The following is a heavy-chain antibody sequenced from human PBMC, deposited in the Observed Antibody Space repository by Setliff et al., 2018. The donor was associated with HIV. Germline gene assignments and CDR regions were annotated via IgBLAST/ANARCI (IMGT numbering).Heavy chain of an antibody. V-gene: IGHV3-30*02. CDR1: GFTFTSYG. J-gene: IGHJ6*03. CDR3: AKNARDYYYYYMDV. Sequence: GGSLRLSCAVSGFTFTSYGMHWVRQAPGKGLEWVAVIWYDGSYKYYADSVKGRFTISRDNSKNTLYLQMNSLRTEDTAVYYCAKNARDYYYYYMDVWGKGTTVTVSS. CDR2: IWYDGSYK.